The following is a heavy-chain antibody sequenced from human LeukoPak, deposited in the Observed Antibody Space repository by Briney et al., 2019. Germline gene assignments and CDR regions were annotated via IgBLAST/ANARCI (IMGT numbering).Heavy chain of an antibody. CDR2: ISGSGAST. V-gene: IGHV3-23*01. D-gene: IGHD3-22*01. CDR3: AKAPSGDSSGYYTDAFDI. Sequence: GGSLRLSCAASGFTFSSYAMSWVRQAPGKGLEWVSAISGSGASTYYADSVKGRFTISRDNAKNSLYLQMNSLRAEDTAFYYCAKAPSGDSSGYYTDAFDIWGQGTMVTVSS. CDR1: GFTFSSYA. J-gene: IGHJ3*02.